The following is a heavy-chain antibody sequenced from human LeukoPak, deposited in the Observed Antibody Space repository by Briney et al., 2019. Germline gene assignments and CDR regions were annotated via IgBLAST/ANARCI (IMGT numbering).Heavy chain of an antibody. CDR3: ARSWYSSSWSLYYYYYYYMDV. V-gene: IGHV4-59*01. Sequence: SETLSLTCTVSGGSFSSYYWSWLRQPPGKGLEWTGYIYYSGSTNYNPSLRSRVTISVDTSKNQFSLKLSSLTAADTAVYYCARSWYSSSWSLYYYYYYYMDVWGKGTTVTVSS. CDR1: GGSFSSYY. CDR2: IYYSGST. J-gene: IGHJ6*03. D-gene: IGHD6-13*01.